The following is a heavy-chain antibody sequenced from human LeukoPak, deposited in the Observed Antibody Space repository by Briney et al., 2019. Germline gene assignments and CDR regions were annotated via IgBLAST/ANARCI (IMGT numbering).Heavy chain of an antibody. J-gene: IGHJ4*02. CDR1: GFTVSSNY. CDR2: VYSGGST. D-gene: IGHD1-26*01. CDR3: AGVGTTYYFDC. V-gene: IGHV3-66*02. Sequence: GGSLRLSCAASGFTVSSNYMSWVRQAPGRGLEWVSIVYSGGSTYYADSVKGRFTISRDNSKNTLYLQMNNLRVEDTAVYYCAGVGTTYYFDCWGQGTLVTVSS.